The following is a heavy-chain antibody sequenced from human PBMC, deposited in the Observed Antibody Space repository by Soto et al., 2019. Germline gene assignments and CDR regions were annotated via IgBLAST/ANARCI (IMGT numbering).Heavy chain of an antibody. V-gene: IGHV3-23*01. CDR2: ISGSGGST. CDR3: AKMHELRRYNWFDP. CDR1: GFTFSSYA. J-gene: IGHJ5*02. D-gene: IGHD1-26*01. Sequence: HPGGSLRLSCAASGFTFSSYAMSWVRQAPGKGLEWVSAISGSGGSTYYADSVKGRFTISRDNSKNTLYLQMNSLRAEDTAVYYCAKMHELRRYNWFDPWGQGTLVTVSS.